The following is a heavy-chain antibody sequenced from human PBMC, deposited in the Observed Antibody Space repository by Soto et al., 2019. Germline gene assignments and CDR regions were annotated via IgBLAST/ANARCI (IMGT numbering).Heavy chain of an antibody. J-gene: IGHJ6*03. CDR2: ITGSDGNT. V-gene: IGHV3-23*01. D-gene: IGHD2-2*01. CDR1: GFTFSNFA. CDR3: AKDTSSSPYYMDV. Sequence: EVQVLESGGGSVQPGGSLRLSCAASGFTFSNFAMSWVRHAPGKGLEWVAEITGSDGNTYYADSVKGRFIISRDNSKNTVHQQKNSLRAEDTAVYYCAKDTSSSPYYMDVWGKGTTVTVSS.